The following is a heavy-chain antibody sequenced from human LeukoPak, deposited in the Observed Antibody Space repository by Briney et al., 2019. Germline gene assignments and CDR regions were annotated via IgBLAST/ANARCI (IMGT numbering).Heavy chain of an antibody. D-gene: IGHD4-17*01. CDR1: GFTFSSYS. CDR3: ATLFGTVTTRQT. J-gene: IGHJ4*02. V-gene: IGHV3-21*01. CDR2: ISSSSSYI. Sequence: GGSLRLSCAASGFTFSSYSMNWVRQAPGKGLEWVSSISSSSSYIYYADSVKGRFTISRDNAKNSLYLQINSLRAEDTAVYYCATLFGTVTTRQTWGQGTLVTVSS.